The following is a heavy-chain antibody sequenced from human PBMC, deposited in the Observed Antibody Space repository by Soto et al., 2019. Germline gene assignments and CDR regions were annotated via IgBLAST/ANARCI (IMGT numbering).Heavy chain of an antibody. CDR2: IYYSGST. J-gene: IGHJ4*02. V-gene: IGHV4-59*01. Sequence: SETLSLTCTVSGGSISSYYWSWIRQPPGKGLEWIGYIYYSGSTNYNPSLKSRVTISVDTSKNQFSLKLSSVTAADTAVYYCARVAREIAARNFDYWGQGTLVTVSS. CDR1: GGSISSYY. CDR3: ARVAREIAARNFDY. D-gene: IGHD6-6*01.